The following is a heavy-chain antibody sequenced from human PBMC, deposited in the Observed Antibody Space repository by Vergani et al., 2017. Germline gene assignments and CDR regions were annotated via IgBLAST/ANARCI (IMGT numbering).Heavy chain of an antibody. Sequence: EVQLVESGGVVVQPGESLRLSCAASGFTFDDYAMHWVRQAPGKDLEWVSLISWDGGGTFYADSVKGRFTISRANSKKSLYLQMNSLRTEDTALYYCAKDRSEDRGHGYYTPGGIDYWGQGSLVTVSS. CDR2: ISWDGGGT. J-gene: IGHJ4*02. CDR3: AKDRSEDRGHGYYTPGGIDY. V-gene: IGHV3-43D*03. D-gene: IGHD1-26*01. CDR1: GFTFDDYA.